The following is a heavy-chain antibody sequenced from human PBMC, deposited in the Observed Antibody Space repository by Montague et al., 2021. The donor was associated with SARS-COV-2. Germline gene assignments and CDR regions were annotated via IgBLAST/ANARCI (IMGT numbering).Heavy chain of an antibody. J-gene: IGHJ2*01. V-gene: IGHV4-34*01. CDR3: ARGRRIAARPSEGYFDL. Sequence: SETLSLTCAVYGESSDGYFWSWIRLSPGKALEWIGEISYTGHTRYNPNPSLRGRVSISTASSKNQFSLNLTSVTAADTAVYYCARGRRIAARPSEGYFDLWGRGTLVTVSS. D-gene: IGHD6-6*01. CDR1: GESSDGYF. CDR2: ISYTGHTRY.